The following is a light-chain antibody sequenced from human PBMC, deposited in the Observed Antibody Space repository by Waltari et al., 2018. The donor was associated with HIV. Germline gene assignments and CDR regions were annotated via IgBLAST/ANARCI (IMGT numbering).Light chain of an antibody. V-gene: IGLV2-14*03. J-gene: IGLJ2*01. CDR1: SSDVGGYDY. Sequence: QSALTQPASVSGSPGQSITISCTGTSSDVGGYDYVSWYQQHPGRAPNLMIFDVSNRPSGISNRFSGSKSANTASLTISGLQAEDEAHYYCCSYAAGSNVVFGGGTKVTVL. CDR2: DVS. CDR3: CSYAAGSNVV.